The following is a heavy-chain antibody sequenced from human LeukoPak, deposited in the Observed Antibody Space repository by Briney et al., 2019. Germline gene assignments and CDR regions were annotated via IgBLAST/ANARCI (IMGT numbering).Heavy chain of an antibody. CDR2: IYYSGST. V-gene: IGHV4-59*08. Sequence: SETLSLTCTVSGGSISSYYWSWIRQPPGKGLEWIGYIYYSGSTNYNPSLKSRVTISVDTSKNQFSLKLSSVTAADTAVYYCARLTSSGWLGDWFDPWGQGALVTVSS. D-gene: IGHD6-19*01. J-gene: IGHJ5*02. CDR3: ARLTSSGWLGDWFDP. CDR1: GGSISSYY.